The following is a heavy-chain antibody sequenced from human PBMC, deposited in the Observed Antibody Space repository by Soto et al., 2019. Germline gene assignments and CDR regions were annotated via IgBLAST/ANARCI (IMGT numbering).Heavy chain of an antibody. V-gene: IGHV4-4*07. D-gene: IGHD6-13*01. J-gene: IGHJ5*02. CDR3: ARVGVAAAGQNWFDP. CDR1: GGSLSSYE. Sequence: XTLSLPCTVSGGSLSSYEWSWIRQPAGKGLEWIGRIDTSGSTNYNPSLKSRVTMSVDTSKNQLSLKLSSATAPHTAVYYCARVGVAAAGQNWFDPWGQGTLGTVS. CDR2: IDTSGST.